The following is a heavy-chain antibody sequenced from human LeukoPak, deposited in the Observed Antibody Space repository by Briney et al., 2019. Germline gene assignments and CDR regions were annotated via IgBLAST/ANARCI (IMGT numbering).Heavy chain of an antibody. CDR2: IGYDGSKK. D-gene: IGHD2-15*01. J-gene: IGHJ4*02. CDR3: AGELGRIYYIAY. V-gene: IGHV3-30*02. CDR1: GFTFSSYG. Sequence: GGSLRLSCAASGFTFSSYGMHWVRQAPGEGLEWVAYIGYDGSKKYYSDSVKGRFTISRDNSKNTVHLLMNSLRAADAALYFCAGELGRIYYIAYWGQGTLVTVSS.